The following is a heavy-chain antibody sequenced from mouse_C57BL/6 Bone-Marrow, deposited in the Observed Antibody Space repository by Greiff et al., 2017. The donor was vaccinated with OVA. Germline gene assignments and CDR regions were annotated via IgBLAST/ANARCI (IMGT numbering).Heavy chain of an antibody. J-gene: IGHJ3*01. D-gene: IGHD1-1*01. CDR2: IYPGDGDT. Sequence: VKLMESGPELVKPGASVKISCKASGYAFSSSWMNWVKQRPGKGLEWIGRIYPGDGDTNYNGKFKGKATLTADKSSSTAYMQLSSLTSEDSAVYFCARTGYYYGSSLFAYWGQGTLVTVSA. CDR3: ARTGYYYGSSLFAY. CDR1: GYAFSSSW. V-gene: IGHV1-82*01.